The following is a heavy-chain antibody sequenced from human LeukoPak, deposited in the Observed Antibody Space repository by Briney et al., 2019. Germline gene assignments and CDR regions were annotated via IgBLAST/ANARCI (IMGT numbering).Heavy chain of an antibody. CDR3: ARDPNIVGATTPAPYFDY. J-gene: IGHJ4*02. Sequence: GGSLRLSCAASGFTVSSNYMSWVRQAPGKGLEWVSVIYSGGSTYYADSVKGRFTISRDNSKNTLYLQMNSLRAEDTAVYYCARDPNIVGATTPAPYFDYWGQGTLVTVSS. CDR1: GFTVSSNY. V-gene: IGHV3-66*01. D-gene: IGHD1-26*01. CDR2: IYSGGST.